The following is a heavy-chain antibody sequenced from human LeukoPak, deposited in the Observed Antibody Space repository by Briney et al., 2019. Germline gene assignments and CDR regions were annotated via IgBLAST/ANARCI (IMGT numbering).Heavy chain of an antibody. J-gene: IGHJ4*02. Sequence: GGSLRLSCAASGFTFSSYTMNWVRQAPGKGLEWVSCISTTSSAIYYADSVKGRFTISRDNAKNTLYLQMNSLRAEDTAVYYCARDPGAYFDYWGQGTLVTVSS. CDR1: GFTFSSYT. CDR2: ISTTSSAI. CDR3: ARDPGAYFDY. V-gene: IGHV3-48*04. D-gene: IGHD3-16*01.